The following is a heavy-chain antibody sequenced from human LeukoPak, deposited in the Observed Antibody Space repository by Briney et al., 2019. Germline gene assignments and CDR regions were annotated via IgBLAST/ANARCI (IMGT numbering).Heavy chain of an antibody. Sequence: EASVKVSCKASGYTFTSYGISWVRQAPGQGLEWMGWISAYNGNTNYAQKLQGRVTMTTDTSTSTAYMELRSLRSDDTAVYYCARLRLRGREGNWFDPWGQGTLVTVSS. D-gene: IGHD5-12*01. CDR1: GYTFTSYG. CDR3: ARLRLRGREGNWFDP. CDR2: ISAYNGNT. V-gene: IGHV1-18*01. J-gene: IGHJ5*02.